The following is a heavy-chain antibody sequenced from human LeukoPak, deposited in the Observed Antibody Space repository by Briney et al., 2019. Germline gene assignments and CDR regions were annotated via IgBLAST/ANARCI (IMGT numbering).Heavy chain of an antibody. V-gene: IGHV7-4-1*02. CDR3: TRVTGEEYFDY. J-gene: IGHJ4*02. CDR1: GYTFTDYP. Sequence: ASVKVSCKASGYTFTDYPMNWVRQAPGQGLEWMGWINTNTGDPTYAQGFTGRFVFSLDTSVSTAYLQISSLKAEDTAVYYCTRVTGEEYFDYWGQGTLVTVSS. CDR2: INTNTGDP. D-gene: IGHD3-16*01.